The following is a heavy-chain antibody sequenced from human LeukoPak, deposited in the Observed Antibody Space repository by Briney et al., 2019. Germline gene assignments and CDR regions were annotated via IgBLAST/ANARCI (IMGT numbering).Heavy chain of an antibody. CDR3: ARDGTLPPDYYYMDV. V-gene: IGHV3-30*15. D-gene: IGHD1-26*01. CDR1: GFTFSTYA. J-gene: IGHJ6*03. CDR2: VSFDGSTK. Sequence: PGGSLRLSCAASGFTFSTYAMHWVRQAPGKGLERVAVVSFDGSTKYYLDSVKGRFTISRDNSKNTLDLQMGSLGAEDTAVYYCARDGTLPPDYYYMDVWGKGTTVTVSS.